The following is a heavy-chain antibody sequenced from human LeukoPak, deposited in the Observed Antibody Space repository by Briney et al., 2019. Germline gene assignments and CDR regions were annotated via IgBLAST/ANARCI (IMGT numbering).Heavy chain of an antibody. J-gene: IGHJ5*02. CDR3: ARDLVSSHWFDP. Sequence: SETLSLXCTVSGGSISGFYWSWIRQSPGKGLEWIGFISYSGNTNYNPSLKSRVTISVDMSKNQFSLKLSSVTAADTAVYYCARDLVSSHWFDPWGQGTLVTVSS. CDR2: ISYSGNT. V-gene: IGHV4-59*01. D-gene: IGHD2-8*01. CDR1: GGSISGFY.